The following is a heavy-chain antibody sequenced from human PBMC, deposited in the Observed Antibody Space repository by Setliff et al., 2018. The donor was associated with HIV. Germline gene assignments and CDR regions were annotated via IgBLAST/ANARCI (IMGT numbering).Heavy chain of an antibody. CDR1: GGSISSYY. V-gene: IGHV4-4*09. CDR2: IYTSGST. J-gene: IGHJ4*02. CDR3: VGEGGYSSGWYRTYYFDY. Sequence: ETLSLTCTVSGGSISSYYWSWIRQPPGKGPEWIGYIYTSGSTNYNPSLKSRVTISVDTSKNQFSLKLSSVTAADTAVYYCVGEGGYSSGWYRTYYFDYWGQGTLVTVSS. D-gene: IGHD6-19*01.